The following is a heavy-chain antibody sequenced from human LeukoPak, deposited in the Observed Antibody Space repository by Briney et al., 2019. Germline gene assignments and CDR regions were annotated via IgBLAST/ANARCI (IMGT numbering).Heavy chain of an antibody. V-gene: IGHV3-9*01. CDR3: AKAVAAPGAFNI. D-gene: IGHD6-13*01. J-gene: IGHJ3*02. CDR2: VSWDSDNI. CDR1: GFNFDDSA. Sequence: GGSLRLSCAASGFNFDDSAMHWVRQAPGKGLERVSGVSWDSDNIIYADSVRGRFTISRDNARNSLYLQMNSLRPEDTALYYCAKAVAAPGAFNIWGQGTMVTVSS.